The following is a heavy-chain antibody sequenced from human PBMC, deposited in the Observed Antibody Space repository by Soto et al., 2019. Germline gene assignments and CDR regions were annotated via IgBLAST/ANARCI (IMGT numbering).Heavy chain of an antibody. CDR1: GFTFSSYG. CDR2: ISYDGSNK. Sequence: QVQLVESGGGVVQPGRSLRLSCAASGFTFSSYGMHWVRQAPGKGLEWVAVISYDGSNKYYADSVKGRFTISRDNSKNTLYLQMNSLRAEDTAVYYCAKAWGGLRHNWFDPWGQGTLVTVSS. D-gene: IGHD3-16*01. CDR3: AKAWGGLRHNWFDP. V-gene: IGHV3-30*18. J-gene: IGHJ5*02.